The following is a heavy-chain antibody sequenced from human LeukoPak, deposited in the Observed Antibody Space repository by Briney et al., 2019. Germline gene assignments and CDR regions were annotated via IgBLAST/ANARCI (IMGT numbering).Heavy chain of an antibody. D-gene: IGHD3-3*01. CDR1: GFPFAPFW. CDR2: MDRDGSEV. V-gene: IGHV3-7*04. Sequence: GGSLRLSCAASGFPFAPFWMTWVRQAPGKGPEFVATMDRDGSEVAYGNSVRGRFTISRDNAKNSLYLQMYSLRAEDTAVYYCARGIDEWLYLNYWGQGALVTVSS. CDR3: ARGIDEWLYLNY. J-gene: IGHJ4*02.